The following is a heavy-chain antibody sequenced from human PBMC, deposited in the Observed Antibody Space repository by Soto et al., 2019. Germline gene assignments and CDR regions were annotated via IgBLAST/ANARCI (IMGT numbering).Heavy chain of an antibody. D-gene: IGHD3-10*01. Sequence: QVQLVESGGGVVQPGRSLRLSCAASGFMFSDYAMHWVRQAPGKGPEWVSIVSYDGSTEHYADSVKGRFTISRDNSKNTVYFQMVSLRPGATAVYCCARGRGSGSFLIDYWGRGTLVTVSS. CDR2: VSYDGSTE. V-gene: IGHV3-30*14. J-gene: IGHJ4*02. CDR3: ARGRGSGSFLIDY. CDR1: GFMFSDYA.